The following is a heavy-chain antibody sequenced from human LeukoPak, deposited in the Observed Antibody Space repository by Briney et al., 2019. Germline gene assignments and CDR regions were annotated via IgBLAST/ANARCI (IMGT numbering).Heavy chain of an antibody. CDR1: GFTFSSYA. CDR2: ISGSGGST. Sequence: PGGSLRLSCAASGFTFSSYAMSWVRQAPGKGLEWVSAISGSGGSTCYADSVKGRFTISRDNSKNTLYLQMNSLRAEDTAVYYCAKGRLVYYYDSSGVGGMGDYWGQGTLVTVSS. D-gene: IGHD3-22*01. V-gene: IGHV3-23*01. J-gene: IGHJ4*02. CDR3: AKGRLVYYYDSSGVGGMGDY.